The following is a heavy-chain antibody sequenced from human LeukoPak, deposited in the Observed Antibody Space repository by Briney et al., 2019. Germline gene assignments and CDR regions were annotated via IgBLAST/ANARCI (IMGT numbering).Heavy chain of an antibody. CDR2: IKQDGSEK. Sequence: GGSLRLSCVASGFTFGNYWLSWVRQAPGKGLEWVANIKQDGSEKHSMDSVKGRFTISRDNAKNSLYLQMNSLRAEDTAVYYCARDPRGDFWSGYYFYFDYWGQGTLVTVSS. CDR1: GFTFGNYW. V-gene: IGHV3-7*03. J-gene: IGHJ4*02. CDR3: ARDPRGDFWSGYYFYFDY. D-gene: IGHD3-3*01.